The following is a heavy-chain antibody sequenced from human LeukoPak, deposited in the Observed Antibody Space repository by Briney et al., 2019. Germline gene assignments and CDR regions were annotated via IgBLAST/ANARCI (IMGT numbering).Heavy chain of an antibody. CDR3: ARPFDVGIAMVRFDY. D-gene: IGHD5-18*01. CDR2: INYSGTT. CDR1: GGSISSSTYY. V-gene: IGHV4-39*01. Sequence: PSETLSLTCTVSGGSISSSTYYWGWIRQPPGKGLEYIGSINYSGTTYYNASLKSRATISVDTSENQFSLKLSSVTAADTAVYYCARPFDVGIAMVRFDYWGQGTLVTVSS. J-gene: IGHJ4*02.